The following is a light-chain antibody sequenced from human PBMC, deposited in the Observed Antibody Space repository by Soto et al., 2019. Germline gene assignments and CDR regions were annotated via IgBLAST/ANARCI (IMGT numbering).Light chain of an antibody. CDR3: QQYDTHWT. J-gene: IGKJ1*01. V-gene: IGKV1-5*01. CDR2: DAS. CDR1: QSISNW. Sequence: DIQMTQSPSTLSGSVGHIVTITCRASQSISNWLAWYQHKPGKAPKLLIYDASSLESGVPSRLSGSTSGTEFPLTISSMKPDDIATYYCQQYDTHWTFGQGTKVDIK.